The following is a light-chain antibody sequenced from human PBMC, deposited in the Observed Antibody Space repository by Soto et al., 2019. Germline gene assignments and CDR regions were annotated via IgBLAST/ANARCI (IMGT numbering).Light chain of an antibody. CDR2: STN. V-gene: IGLV8-61*01. CDR1: SGSVSTTYY. Sequence: QTVVTQEPSFSVSPGGTVTLTCGLTSGSVSTTYYPSWYQQTTGQAPRTLIYSTNIRSSGVPDRFSGSILGNKAALTITGAQADDESDYHCMLYMGGGLVVFGGGTKLTVL. CDR3: MLYMGGGLVV. J-gene: IGLJ2*01.